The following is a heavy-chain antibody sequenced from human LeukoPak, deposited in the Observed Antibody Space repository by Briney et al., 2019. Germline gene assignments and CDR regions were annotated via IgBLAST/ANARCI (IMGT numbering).Heavy chain of an antibody. D-gene: IGHD5-24*01. CDR3: ASTNADGHYVDY. J-gene: IGHJ4*02. V-gene: IGHV5-51*01. CDR1: GYSFTSYW. CDR2: IYPSDSNT. Sequence: GQSLKISCKASGYSFTSYWIGWVRQMPGKGLEWMAIIYPSDSNTKCSPSSQGQVTISADKSITTAYLQGSSLKASDTAMYYCASTNADGHYVDYWGQGTLVTVSS.